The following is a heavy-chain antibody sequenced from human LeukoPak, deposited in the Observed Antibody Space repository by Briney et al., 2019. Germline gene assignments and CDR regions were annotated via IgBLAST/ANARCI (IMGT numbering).Heavy chain of an antibody. CDR3: TTFADFWSPYTFDY. J-gene: IGHJ4*02. V-gene: IGHV3-15*01. CDR1: GFTVSSKF. Sequence: GGSLRLSCAASGFTVSSKFMTWVRQAPGEGLEWLGRIKRKSDGAATDYAAPVNGRFTISRDDSENALFLQMSNLRTEDTAVYYCTTFADFWSPYTFDYWGQGALVTVSS. D-gene: IGHD3-3*01. CDR2: IKRKSDGAAT.